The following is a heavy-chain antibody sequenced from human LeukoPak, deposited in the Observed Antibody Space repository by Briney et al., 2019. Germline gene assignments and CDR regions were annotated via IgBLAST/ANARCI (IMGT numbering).Heavy chain of an antibody. CDR3: ARDPSGSFRYDY. CDR1: GCTISSYY. CDR2: IYTSGST. D-gene: IGHD1-26*01. J-gene: IGHJ4*02. V-gene: IGHV4-4*07. Sequence: SGTLSLTCTVSGCTISSYYLSWIRQPAGKGLEWIGRIYTSGSTNYNPSLKSRVTISVDKSKNQFSLKLSSETAADTAVYYCARDPSGSFRYDYWGQGTLVTVSS.